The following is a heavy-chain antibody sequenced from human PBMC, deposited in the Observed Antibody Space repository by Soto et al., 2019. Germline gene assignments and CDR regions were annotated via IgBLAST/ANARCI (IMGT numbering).Heavy chain of an antibody. CDR2: IYHSGGT. J-gene: IGHJ4*02. Sequence: QVQLQESGPGLVKPSQTLSLTCSVSAGSISSGGYYWNWIRQPPGKGLEWIGYIYHSGGTYSSPSLRSRVTISVDTSKNQFSLKLTSVTAADTAVYYCARDRGGYGVFDYWGQGTXXTVSS. D-gene: IGHD5-12*01. V-gene: IGHV4-31*03. CDR3: ARDRGGYGVFDY. CDR1: AGSISSGGYY.